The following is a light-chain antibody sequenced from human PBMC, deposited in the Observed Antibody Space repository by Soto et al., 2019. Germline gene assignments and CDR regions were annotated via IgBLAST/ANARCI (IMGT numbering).Light chain of an antibody. J-gene: IGLJ2*01. CDR1: GSSIGTNT. Sequence: QSVLTQPPSASGTPGQRVTISCSGSGSSIGTNTVNWYRQLPGTAPKLLIYGDNQRPSGVPDRFSGSKSGTSASLAISVLQSEDEAEYYCAAWDGSLNNVLFGGGTQLTVL. CDR3: AAWDGSLNNVL. CDR2: GDN. V-gene: IGLV1-44*01.